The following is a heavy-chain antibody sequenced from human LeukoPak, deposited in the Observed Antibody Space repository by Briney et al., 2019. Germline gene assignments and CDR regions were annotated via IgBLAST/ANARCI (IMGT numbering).Heavy chain of an antibody. D-gene: IGHD3-22*01. J-gene: IGHJ4*02. CDR3: AHRKNYYDSSVFDN. Sequence: SGPTLVNPTQTLTLTCTFSGFSFNTRAVGVGWIRQPPGRALEWLALIYWDDDRRYSPSLKSRLTITKDTSRNQVVLTVTNMDPVDTATYFCAHRKNYYDSSVFDNWGQGTLVTVSS. CDR1: GFSFNTRAVG. CDR2: IYWDDDR. V-gene: IGHV2-5*02.